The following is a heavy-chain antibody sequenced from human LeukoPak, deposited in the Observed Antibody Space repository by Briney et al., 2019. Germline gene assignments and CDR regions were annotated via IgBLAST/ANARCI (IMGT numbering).Heavy chain of an antibody. CDR2: ISGSGGST. J-gene: IGHJ3*02. D-gene: IGHD4-17*01. Sequence: GGSLRLSCAASGLTFSSYAMSCVRQAPGKGLEWVSAISGSGGSTYYPASVKRRFTISRDNTKNTLYLQMNSLRAEDTAVYYCAKGQTAVMAFDIWGQGTMVTVSS. CDR3: AKGQTAVMAFDI. V-gene: IGHV3-23*01. CDR1: GLTFSSYA.